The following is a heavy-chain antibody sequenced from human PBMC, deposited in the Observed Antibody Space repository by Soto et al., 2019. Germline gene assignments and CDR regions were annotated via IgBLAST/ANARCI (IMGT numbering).Heavy chain of an antibody. D-gene: IGHD3-10*01. J-gene: IGHJ3*02. CDR1: GGSMSSYY. Sequence: QVQLQESGPGLVKPSETLSLTCTVSGGSMSSYYWSWIRQPPGKGLDWIGYMYYSGSTNYNPSLTSRVTIXXDXSXXQFSLKLSSVTAADTAVYYCARARKYYYGPDAFDIWGQGTMVTVSS. CDR2: MYYSGST. V-gene: IGHV4-59*01. CDR3: ARARKYYYGPDAFDI.